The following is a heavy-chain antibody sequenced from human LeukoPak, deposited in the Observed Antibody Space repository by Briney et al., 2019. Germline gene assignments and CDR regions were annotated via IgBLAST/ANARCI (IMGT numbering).Heavy chain of an antibody. J-gene: IGHJ3*02. CDR1: GGSISSSSYF. CDR3: ARHMRRAFPDDAFDI. D-gene: IGHD2-2*01. CDR2: IFYSGST. V-gene: IGHV4-39*01. Sequence: SGTLSLTCTVSGGSISSSSYFWGWIRQPPGKGLEWIGSIFYSGSTYYNPSLNSRVTISIDTSKNQFSLKLSSVTAADTAVYYCARHMRRAFPDDAFDIWGQGTMVTVSS.